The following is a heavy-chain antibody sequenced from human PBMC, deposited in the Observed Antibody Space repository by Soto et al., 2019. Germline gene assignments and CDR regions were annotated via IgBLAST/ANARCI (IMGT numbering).Heavy chain of an antibody. V-gene: IGHV4-59*12. Sequence: SETLSLTCTVSGGSISSYYWSWIRQPPGKGLEWIGYIYHSGSTYYNPSLKSRVTISVDRSKNQFSLKLSSVTAADTAVYYCARASTVYDILTYFDYWGQGTLVTVSS. CDR2: IYHSGST. J-gene: IGHJ4*02. CDR1: GGSISSYY. D-gene: IGHD3-9*01. CDR3: ARASTVYDILTYFDY.